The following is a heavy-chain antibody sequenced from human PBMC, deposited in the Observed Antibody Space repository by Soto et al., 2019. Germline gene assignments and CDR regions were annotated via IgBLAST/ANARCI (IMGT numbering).Heavy chain of an antibody. CDR1: GGSISGYY. J-gene: IGHJ4*02. CDR2: VYYSGGA. D-gene: IGHD3-22*01. V-gene: IGHV4-59*12. Sequence: NPSETLSLTCTVSGGSISGYYWSWVRQPPGKGLEWIGNVYYSGGAKYNPSVKRRVSISVDTSENQFSLKLSSVTAADTAVYYCARGSPTYYYDSSGYYFGFWGQGTLVTVSS. CDR3: ARGSPTYYYDSSGYYFGF.